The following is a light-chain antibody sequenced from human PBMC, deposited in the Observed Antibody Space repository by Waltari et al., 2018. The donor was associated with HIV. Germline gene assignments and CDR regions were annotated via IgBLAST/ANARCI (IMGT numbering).Light chain of an antibody. CDR3: SSYTANGTLV. CDR2: GVN. Sequence: HSALTQPASVSGSPGQSISISCTGTSRDIGLYNYVSWYQQYPGKAPQVLIYGVNRRSLGISLRFSGYKSGNTASLTISGLQAEDEADYYCSSYTANGTLVFGGGTKLTVL. J-gene: IGLJ2*01. CDR1: SRDIGLYNY. V-gene: IGLV2-14*03.